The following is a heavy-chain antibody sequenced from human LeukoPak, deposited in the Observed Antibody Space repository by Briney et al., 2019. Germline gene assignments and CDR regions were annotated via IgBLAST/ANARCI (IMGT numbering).Heavy chain of an antibody. D-gene: IGHD2-2*01. CDR2: ISGSGGST. J-gene: IGHJ5*02. Sequence: GGSLRLSCAASGFTFSSYAMSWVRQAPGKGLEWVSAISGSGGSTYYADSVKGRFTISRDNSKNTLYLQMNSLRAEDTAVYYCAKEGYCSRTSCRLNWFDPWGQGTLVTVSS. V-gene: IGHV3-23*01. CDR1: GFTFSSYA. CDR3: AKEGYCSRTSCRLNWFDP.